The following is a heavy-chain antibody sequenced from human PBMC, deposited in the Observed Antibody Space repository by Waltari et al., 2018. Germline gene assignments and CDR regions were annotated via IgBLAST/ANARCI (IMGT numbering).Heavy chain of an antibody. J-gene: IGHJ4*02. CDR2: INSDGSST. CDR3: ARDTGYSSSWYPDY. D-gene: IGHD6-13*01. V-gene: IGHV3-74*01. CDR1: GLPSSSYG. Sequence: EVQLAESGGGFVQPGGSLRRSCAASGLPSSSYGMPWVRQAPGKGLVWVSRINSDGSSTTYADSVKGRFTISRDNAKNTLFLQMHSLRAEDTAVYYCARDTGYSSSWYPDYWGQGTLVAVSS.